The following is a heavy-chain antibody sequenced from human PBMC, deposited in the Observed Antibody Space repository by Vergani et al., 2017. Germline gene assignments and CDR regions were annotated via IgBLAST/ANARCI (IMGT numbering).Heavy chain of an antibody. J-gene: IGHJ4*02. CDR2: IKQDGSEK. Sequence: EVQLVESGGGLVQPGGSLRLSCAASGFTFSSYWMSWVRQAPGKGLEWVANIKQDGSEKYYVDSVKGRFTISRDNAKNSLYLQMNSLRAEDTAVYYCAMDEYYYDSSGLDYWGQGTLVTVSS. CDR1: GFTFSSYW. CDR3: AMDEYYYDSSGLDY. V-gene: IGHV3-7*03. D-gene: IGHD3-22*01.